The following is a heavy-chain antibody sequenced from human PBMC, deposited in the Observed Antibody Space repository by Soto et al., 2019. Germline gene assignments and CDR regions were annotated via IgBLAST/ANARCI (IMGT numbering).Heavy chain of an antibody. V-gene: IGHV4-30-2*01. CDR3: SRAGGLGAVAFYY. J-gene: IGHJ4*02. CDR1: GGSISSGGYS. Sequence: QLQLQESGSGLVKPSQTLSLTCAVSGGSISSGGYSWSWIRQPPGKGLEWIGYIYHSGSTYYNPSLKGRVHISVDRSKNQFSLKVSSGAAADTAVYYWSRAGGLGAVAFYYWGQGTLVTRSS. D-gene: IGHD6-19*01. CDR2: IYHSGST.